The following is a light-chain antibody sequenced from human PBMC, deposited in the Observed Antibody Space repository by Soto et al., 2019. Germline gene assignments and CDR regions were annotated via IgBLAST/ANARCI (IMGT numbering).Light chain of an antibody. CDR2: KAS. CDR3: QQYNSYSPGWT. Sequence: DIQMTQSPSTLSASVGDRVTITYRASQSISSWLAWYQQKPGKAPKLLIYKASSLESGVPSRFSGSGSGTEFTLTISSLQPDDFATYYCQQYNSYSPGWTFGQGTKVEIK. CDR1: QSISSW. V-gene: IGKV1-5*03. J-gene: IGKJ1*01.